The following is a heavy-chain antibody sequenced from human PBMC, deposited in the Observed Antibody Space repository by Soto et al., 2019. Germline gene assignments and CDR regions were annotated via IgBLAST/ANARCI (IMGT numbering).Heavy chain of an antibody. CDR1: GFTFSGSA. D-gene: IGHD6-13*01. Sequence: GSLRLSCAASGFTFSGSAMHWVRQASGKGLEWVGRIRSKANSYATAYAASVKGRFTISRDDSKNTAYLQMNSLKTEDTAVYYCTRHLIWYGNYPFFDYWGQGTLVTVSS. J-gene: IGHJ4*02. CDR2: IRSKANSYAT. CDR3: TRHLIWYGNYPFFDY. V-gene: IGHV3-73*01.